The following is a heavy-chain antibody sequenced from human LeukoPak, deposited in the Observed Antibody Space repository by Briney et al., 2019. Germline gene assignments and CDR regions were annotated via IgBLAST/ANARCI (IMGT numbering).Heavy chain of an antibody. Sequence: SETLSLTCTVSGGSISSGGYYWSWIRQHPGKGLEWIGYIYYSGSTYYNPSLKSRVTISVDTSKNQFSLKLSSVTAADTAVYCCARDFRDTAMVKGFDPWGQGTLVTVSS. J-gene: IGHJ5*02. CDR1: GGSISSGGYY. V-gene: IGHV4-31*03. D-gene: IGHD5-18*01. CDR3: ARDFRDTAMVKGFDP. CDR2: IYYSGST.